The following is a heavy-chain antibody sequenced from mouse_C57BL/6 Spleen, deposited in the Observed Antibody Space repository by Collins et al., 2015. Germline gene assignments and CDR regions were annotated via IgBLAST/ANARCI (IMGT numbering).Heavy chain of an antibody. CDR2: ILPGSGNT. Sequence: QVQLQQSGAELMKPGASVKISCKASGYTFSYYWIEWVKQRPGHGLEWIGEILPGSGNTNYNEKFKGKATFTADTSSNTAYMQLSSLTSEDSAVYYCVRFADYWGQRTSVTVSS. CDR3: VRFADY. CDR1: GYTFSYYW. J-gene: IGHJ4*01. V-gene: IGHV1-9*01.